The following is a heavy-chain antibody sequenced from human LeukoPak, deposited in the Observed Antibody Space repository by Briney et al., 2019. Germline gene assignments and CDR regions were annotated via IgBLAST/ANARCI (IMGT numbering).Heavy chain of an antibody. CDR1: GGSITSYY. J-gene: IGHJ4*02. CDR3: ARDGFYDSSGYYYNWVFDY. Sequence: SETLSLTCTVSGGSITSYYWSWIRQPAGKGLEWIGRIYTTGSTYYNHFLKSRVTMAVDTSKNQLSLRLSSVTAADTAVYYCARDGFYDSSGYYYNWVFDYWGQGTLVTVSS. CDR2: IYTTGST. V-gene: IGHV4-4*07. D-gene: IGHD3-22*01.